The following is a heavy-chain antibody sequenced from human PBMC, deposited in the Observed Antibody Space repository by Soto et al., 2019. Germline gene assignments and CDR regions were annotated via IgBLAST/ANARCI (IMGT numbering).Heavy chain of an antibody. V-gene: IGHV5-51*01. D-gene: IGHD5-18*01. J-gene: IGHJ4*02. CDR1: GYSFTSYW. CDR2: IYPGDSDT. CDR3: ARQGFGDTAMVTFHY. Sequence: PGESLKISCKGSGYSFTSYWIGWVREMPGKGLEWMGIIYPGDSDTRYSPSFQGQVTISADKSISTAYLQWSSLKASDTAMYYCARQGFGDTAMVTFHYWGQGTLVTVSS.